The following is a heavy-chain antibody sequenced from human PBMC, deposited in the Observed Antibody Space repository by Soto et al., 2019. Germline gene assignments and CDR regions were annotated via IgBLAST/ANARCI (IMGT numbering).Heavy chain of an antibody. V-gene: IGHV2-26*04. CDR3: ASTYSTSWSWFDP. J-gene: IGHJ5*02. D-gene: IGHD6-13*01. Sequence: QVTVKESGPVLVKPTETLTLTCTVSGFSLSNAGLGVSRIRQPPGKALEWLAHIFSNDEKSYSTSLKSRLTISKETSKSQVVLTITNMDPADTATYYCASTYSTSWSWFDPWGQGTLVTVSS. CDR2: IFSNDEK. CDR1: GFSLSNAGLG.